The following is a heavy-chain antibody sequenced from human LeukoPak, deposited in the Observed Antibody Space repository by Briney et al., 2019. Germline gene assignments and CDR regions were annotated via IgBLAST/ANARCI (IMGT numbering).Heavy chain of an antibody. CDR1: GGSFSGYY. Sequence: SETLSLTCAVSGGSFSGYYWSWIRQPPGKGLEWIGEINHSGSTNYNPSLKSRVTTSVDTSKNQFSLKLSSVTAADTAVYYCARGRGYNSFDYWGQGTLVTVSS. V-gene: IGHV4-34*01. J-gene: IGHJ4*02. CDR2: INHSGST. D-gene: IGHD5-24*01. CDR3: ARGRGYNSFDY.